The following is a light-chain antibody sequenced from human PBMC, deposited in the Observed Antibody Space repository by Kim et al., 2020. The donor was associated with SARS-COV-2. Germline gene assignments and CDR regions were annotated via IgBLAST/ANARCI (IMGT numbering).Light chain of an antibody. CDR3: QAWDSITEV. V-gene: IGLV3-1*01. CDR2: QDS. J-gene: IGLJ1*01. CDR1: KLGDKY. Sequence: SYELTQPPSVSVSPGQTASITCSGDKLGDKYACWYQQKPGQSPVLVIYQDSKRPSGIHERFSGSNSGNIATLTITGTQAMDEANYYCQAWDSITEVFGTGTKVTVL.